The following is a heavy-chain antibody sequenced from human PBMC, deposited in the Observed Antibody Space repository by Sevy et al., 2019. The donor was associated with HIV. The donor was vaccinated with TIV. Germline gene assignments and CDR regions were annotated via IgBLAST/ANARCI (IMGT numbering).Heavy chain of an antibody. CDR2: ISSSSSYI. D-gene: IGHD3-3*01. J-gene: IGHJ4*02. CDR3: ARMRDFWSDHDY. V-gene: IGHV3-21*01. CDR1: GFTFSSYS. Sequence: GGSLRLSCAASGFTFSSYSMNWVRQAPGKGLEWVSSISSSSSYIYYADSVKGRFPISRDNAKNSLYLQMNSLRAVDTAVYYCARMRDFWSDHDYWGQGTLVTVSS.